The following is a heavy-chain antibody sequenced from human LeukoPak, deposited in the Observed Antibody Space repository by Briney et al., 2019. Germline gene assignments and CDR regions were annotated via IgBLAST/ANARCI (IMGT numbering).Heavy chain of an antibody. D-gene: IGHD1-1*01. V-gene: IGHV3-21*01. Sequence: PGGCLRLSCAASGFTFSSYSMTWVRQAPGKGLEWVSSISSSSSYIYYADSVKGRFTISRDNAKNSLYLQMNSLRAEDTAVYYCARVGYNWNGTSGFDYWGQGTLVTVAS. CDR1: GFTFSSYS. CDR3: ARVGYNWNGTSGFDY. J-gene: IGHJ4*02. CDR2: ISSSSSYI.